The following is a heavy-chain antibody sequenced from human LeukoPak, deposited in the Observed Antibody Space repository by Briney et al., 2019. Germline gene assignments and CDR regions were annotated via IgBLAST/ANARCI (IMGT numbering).Heavy chain of an antibody. Sequence: GGSLRLSCLISGFTFSTNAMSWVRQAPGKGLEWISGISGSGASTYYADSVTGRFTISKNNPRNTLYLQMNSLRGDDTAVYYCAKDVGKWESLHFFDYWGREPWSASPQ. CDR2: ISGSGAST. CDR3: AKDVGKWESLHFFDY. J-gene: IGHJ4*02. V-gene: IGHV3-23*01. CDR1: GFTFSTNA. D-gene: IGHD1-26*01.